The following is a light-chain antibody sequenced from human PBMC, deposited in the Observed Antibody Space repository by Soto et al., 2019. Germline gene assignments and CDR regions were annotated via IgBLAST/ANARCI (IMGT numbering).Light chain of an antibody. CDR2: DAS. V-gene: IGKV3-11*01. Sequence: EIVLTPSPATLSLSPGERGTLPCRASQSVSNYLAWYQQKPGQAPRLLIYDASNRATDIPARFSGSGSGTDFTLTISGLEPEDFAVYYCQQRSNWPPFTFGQGTRLEIK. J-gene: IGKJ5*01. CDR3: QQRSNWPPFT. CDR1: QSVSNY.